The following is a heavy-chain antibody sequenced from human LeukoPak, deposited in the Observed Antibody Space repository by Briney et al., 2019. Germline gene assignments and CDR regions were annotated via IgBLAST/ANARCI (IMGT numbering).Heavy chain of an antibody. Sequence: PSETLSLTCYVSGDSMSSGTYYWTWIRHHPGKGLEWLATINYSGATYYNLSLRSRVTITADTSNNQFSLELRSVTAADTAVYYCARVDGYLFGFWGQRTRVTVSS. J-gene: IGHJ4*02. CDR3: ARVDGYLFGF. CDR2: INYSGAT. CDR1: GDSMSSGTYY. D-gene: IGHD5-24*01. V-gene: IGHV4-31*03.